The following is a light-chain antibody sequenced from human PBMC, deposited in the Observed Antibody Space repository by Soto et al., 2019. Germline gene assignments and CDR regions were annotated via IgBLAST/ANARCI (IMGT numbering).Light chain of an antibody. J-gene: IGLJ2*01. CDR1: NIGSKS. V-gene: IGLV3-21*04. CDR3: QVWDSSIDHVV. CDR2: YDS. Sequence: SYELTQPPSVSVAPGKTARITCGGNNIGSKSVHWYQQKPGQAPVLVIYYDSDRPSGIPERFSGSNSGNTATLTISRVEAGDEADYYCQVWDSSIDHVVFGGGTNLTVL.